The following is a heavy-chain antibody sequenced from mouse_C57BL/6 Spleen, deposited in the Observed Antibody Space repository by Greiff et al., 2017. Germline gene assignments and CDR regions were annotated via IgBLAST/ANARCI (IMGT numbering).Heavy chain of an antibody. D-gene: IGHD3-1*01. V-gene: IGHV1-64*01. J-gene: IGHJ1*03. CDR1: GYTFTSYW. CDR2: IHPNSGST. Sequence: QVQLQQPGAELVKPGASVKLSCKASGYTFTSYWMHWVKPRPGQGLEWIGMIHPNSGSTNYNEKFKSKATLTVDKSSSTAYMQLSSLTSEDSAVYYCARSGYGRSRWYFDVWGTGTTVTVSS. CDR3: ARSGYGRSRWYFDV.